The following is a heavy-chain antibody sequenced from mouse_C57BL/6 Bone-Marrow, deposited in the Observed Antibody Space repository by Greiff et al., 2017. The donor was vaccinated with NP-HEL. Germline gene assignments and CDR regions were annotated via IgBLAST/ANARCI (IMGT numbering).Heavy chain of an antibody. J-gene: IGHJ1*03. D-gene: IGHD1-1*01. Sequence: EVKLMESGGGLVQSGRSLRLSCATSGFTFSDFYMEWVRQAPGKGLEWIAASRNKANDYTTEYSASVKGRFIVSRDTSQSILYLQMNALRAEDTAIYYCARDANYYYGSSHWYFDVWGTGTTVTVSS. V-gene: IGHV7-1*01. CDR1: GFTFSDFY. CDR3: ARDANYYYGSSHWYFDV. CDR2: SRNKANDYTT.